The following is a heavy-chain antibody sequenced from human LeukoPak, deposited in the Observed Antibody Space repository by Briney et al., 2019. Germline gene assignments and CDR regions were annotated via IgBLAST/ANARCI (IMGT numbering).Heavy chain of an antibody. CDR2: INTDGSST. J-gene: IGHJ5*02. Sequence: GGSLRLSCAASKFTFSSYWMHWVRQAPEKGLVWVSRINTDGSSTNYADSVKGRFTISRDNAKNTLCLQMNSLRAEDTAVYYCARVLSGSWVWFDPGSQGTLVTVYS. V-gene: IGHV3-74*01. CDR3: ARVLSGSWVWFDP. CDR1: KFTFSSYW. D-gene: IGHD3-22*01.